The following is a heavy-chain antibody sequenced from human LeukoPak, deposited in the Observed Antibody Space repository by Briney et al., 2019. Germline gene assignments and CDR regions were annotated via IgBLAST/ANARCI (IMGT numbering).Heavy chain of an antibody. CDR2: IWYDGSNK. CDR1: GFTFSSYG. V-gene: IGHV3-33*06. Sequence: GGSLRLSCAASGFTFSSYGMHWVRQAPGKVLEWVAVIWYDGSNKYYADSVKGRFTISRDNSKNTLYLQMNSLRAEDTAVYYCAKDRGAYSSGLYDYYYCGMDVWGQGTTVTVSS. CDR3: AKDRGAYSSGLYDYYYCGMDV. D-gene: IGHD6-19*01. J-gene: IGHJ6*02.